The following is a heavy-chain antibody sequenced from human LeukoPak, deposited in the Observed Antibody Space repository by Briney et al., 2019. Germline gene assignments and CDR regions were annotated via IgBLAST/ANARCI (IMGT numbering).Heavy chain of an antibody. V-gene: IGHV3-21*01. Sequence: GGSLRLSCVASGFPFSSYWMTWVRQAPGKGLEWVSSISSSSSYIYYADSVKGRFTISRDNAKNSLYLQMNSLRAEDTAVYYCARTGYCSGGSCYSEGAFDIWGQGTMVTVSS. CDR3: ARTGYCSGGSCYSEGAFDI. J-gene: IGHJ3*02. D-gene: IGHD2-15*01. CDR1: GFPFSSYW. CDR2: ISSSSSYI.